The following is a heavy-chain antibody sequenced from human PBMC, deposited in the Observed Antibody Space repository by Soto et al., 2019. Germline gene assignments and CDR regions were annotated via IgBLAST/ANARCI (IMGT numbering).Heavy chain of an antibody. V-gene: IGHV3-30-3*01. CDR3: ARRYCSGGSCYSLASADAFDI. Sequence: GRHRILKNPGKGLEWVAVISYDGSNKYYADSVKGRFTISRDNSKNTLYLQMNSLRAEDTAVYYCARRYCSGGSCYSLASADAFDIWGQGTMVTVSS. D-gene: IGHD2-15*01. J-gene: IGHJ3*02. CDR1: G. CDR2: ISYDGSNK.